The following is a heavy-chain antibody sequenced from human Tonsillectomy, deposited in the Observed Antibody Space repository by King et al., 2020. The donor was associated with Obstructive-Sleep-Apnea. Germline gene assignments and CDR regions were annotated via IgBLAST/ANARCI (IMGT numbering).Heavy chain of an antibody. CDR1: GGSVSSGSYY. D-gene: IGHD1-26*01. CDR2: IYYSGST. CDR3: ARGLGATGYFDY. Sequence: QLQESGPGLVKPSETLSLTCTVSGGSVSSGSYYWSWIRQPPGKGLEWIGYIYYSGSTNYNPSLKSRVTISVDTSKNQFSLKLSSVTAADTAVYYCARGLGATGYFDYWGQGTLVTVSS. V-gene: IGHV4-61*01. J-gene: IGHJ4*02.